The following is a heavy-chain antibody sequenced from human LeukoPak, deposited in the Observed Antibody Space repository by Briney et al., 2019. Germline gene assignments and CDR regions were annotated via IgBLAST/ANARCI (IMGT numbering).Heavy chain of an antibody. CDR3: ARHDSYIPY. V-gene: IGHV3-23*03. Sequence: GGSLTLSCAASGFTFTNYDMSWVRQAPGKGLEWVSGSSYVEKIPYYSDSVKGRFTISRDNSKKTVYLQMNNLRAEDTTLYFCARHDSYIPYWGQGIPVTVSS. D-gene: IGHD3-10*01. J-gene: IGHJ4*02. CDR2: SSYVEKIP. CDR1: GFTFTNYD.